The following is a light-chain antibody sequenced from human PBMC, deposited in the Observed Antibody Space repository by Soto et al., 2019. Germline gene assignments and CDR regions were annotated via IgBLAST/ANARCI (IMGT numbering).Light chain of an antibody. V-gene: IGLV2-8*01. CDR3: SSYAGTNNPYV. CDR1: SSEVGGYNF. Sequence: QSALTQPPSASGSPGQSVTISCTATSSEVGGYNFVSWYQQHPGKAPKVMIFEVNKRPSGVPNGFSGSKSGNTASLTVSGLQAEDEADYYCSSYAGTNNPYVCGTGTKLTVL. CDR2: EVN. J-gene: IGLJ1*01.